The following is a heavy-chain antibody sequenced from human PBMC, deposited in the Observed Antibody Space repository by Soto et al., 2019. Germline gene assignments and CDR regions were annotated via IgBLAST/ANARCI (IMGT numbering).Heavy chain of an antibody. D-gene: IGHD3-3*01. CDR1: GGSISSGDYY. J-gene: IGHJ4*02. CDR2: IYYSGRT. Sequence: SETLSLTCTVSGGSISSGDYYWSWIRQPPGKGLEWIGYIYYSGRTSYNPSLKSRVSISMDTSKNQFSLNLDSVTAADTAVYFCARDFAYFDSWGQGTLVTVSS. V-gene: IGHV4-61*08. CDR3: ARDFAYFDS.